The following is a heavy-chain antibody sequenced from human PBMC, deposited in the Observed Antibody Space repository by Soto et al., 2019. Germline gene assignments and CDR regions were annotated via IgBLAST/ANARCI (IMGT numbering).Heavy chain of an antibody. V-gene: IGHV3-7*01. Sequence: GGSLRLACAASGFTFSNYWMTWVRQAPGKGLEWVANIKEDGSEKHYVDSVKGRFTISRDNAKNSLYLQMNSLRVEDTAVYFCSRDVVVGAKALNYWGQGALVTVSS. CDR3: SRDVVVGAKALNY. J-gene: IGHJ4*02. D-gene: IGHD2-15*01. CDR1: GFTFSNYW. CDR2: IKEDGSEK.